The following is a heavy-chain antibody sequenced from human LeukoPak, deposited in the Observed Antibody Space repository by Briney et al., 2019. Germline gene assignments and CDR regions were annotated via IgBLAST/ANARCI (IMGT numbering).Heavy chain of an antibody. V-gene: IGHV3-33*01. D-gene: IGHD5-12*01. CDR3: ARGDSGYDFLDY. Sequence: GGSLRLSCAASGFTFSSYGMHWVRQAPGKGLEWVAVIWYDGSNKYYADSVKGRFTISRDNPKNTLYLQMNSLRAEDTAVYYCARGDSGYDFLDYWGQGTLVTVSS. J-gene: IGHJ4*02. CDR1: GFTFSSYG. CDR2: IWYDGSNK.